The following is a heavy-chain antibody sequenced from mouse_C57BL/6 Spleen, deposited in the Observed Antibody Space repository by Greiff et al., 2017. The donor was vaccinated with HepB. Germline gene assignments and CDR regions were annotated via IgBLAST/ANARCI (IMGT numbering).Heavy chain of an antibody. V-gene: IGHV14-4*01. Sequence: EVHLVESGAELVRPGASVKLSCTASGFNIKDDYMHWVKQRPAQGLEWIGWIDPENGDTEYASKVQGKATITADTSSNTAYLQLSSLTSEDTAVYYCTTGHYDGFAYWGQGTLVTVSA. CDR1: GFNIKDDY. D-gene: IGHD1-1*01. CDR2: IDPENGDT. J-gene: IGHJ3*01. CDR3: TTGHYDGFAY.